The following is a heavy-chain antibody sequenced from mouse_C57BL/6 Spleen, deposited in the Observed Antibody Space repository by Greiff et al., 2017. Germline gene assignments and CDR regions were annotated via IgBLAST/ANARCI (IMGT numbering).Heavy chain of an antibody. CDR1: GFTFSDYG. V-gene: IGHV5-17*01. CDR2: ISSGSSTI. CDR3: ARPYGSSPAWFAY. J-gene: IGHJ3*01. Sequence: EVNVVESGGGLVKPGGSLKLSCAASGFTFSDYGMHWVRQAPEKGLAWVAYISSGSSTIYYADTVTGRFTISRDSAKNTLFLQMTSLRSEDTAMYYCARPYGSSPAWFAYWGQGTLVTVSA. D-gene: IGHD1-1*01.